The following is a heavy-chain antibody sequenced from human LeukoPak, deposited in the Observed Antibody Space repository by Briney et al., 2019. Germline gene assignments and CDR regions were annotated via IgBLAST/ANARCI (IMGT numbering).Heavy chain of an antibody. D-gene: IGHD2-2*01. Sequence: ASVKVSCKASGYTFTGYYMHWVRQAPGQGLEWMGWINPNSGGTNYAQKFQGRVTMTRDTSISTAYMELSRLRSDDTAVYYCATDYCSSTSCYDYWGQGTLVTVSS. CDR1: GYTFTGYY. J-gene: IGHJ4*02. CDR2: INPNSGGT. V-gene: IGHV1-2*02. CDR3: ATDYCSSTSCYDY.